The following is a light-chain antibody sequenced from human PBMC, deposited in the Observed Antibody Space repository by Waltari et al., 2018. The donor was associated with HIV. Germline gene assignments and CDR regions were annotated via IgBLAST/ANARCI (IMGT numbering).Light chain of an antibody. Sequence: DIQMTQSPSSLSASVGDRVTITCQASQDISNCLNWYQQKPGKAPKLLIYDASNVETGVPSRCSGSGSETDFTFTISSLQPEDLATYYCQQYDNLPSYTFGQGTKLEIK. CDR3: QQYDNLPSYT. CDR1: QDISNC. J-gene: IGKJ2*01. CDR2: DAS. V-gene: IGKV1-33*01.